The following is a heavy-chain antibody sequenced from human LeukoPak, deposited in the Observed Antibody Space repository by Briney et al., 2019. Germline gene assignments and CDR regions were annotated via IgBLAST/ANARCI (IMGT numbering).Heavy chain of an antibody. CDR3: ARGFGSGNYYDSSGYSADY. V-gene: IGHV3-21*01. D-gene: IGHD3-22*01. CDR2: ISSSSSYI. J-gene: IGHJ4*02. Sequence: GGSLRLSCAASGFTFSRNSMNWVRQAPGKGLEWVSSISSSSSYIYYADSVKGRFTISRDNAKNSLYLRMNSLRAEDTAVYYCARGFGSGNYYDSSGYSADYWGQGTLVTVSS. CDR1: GFTFSRNS.